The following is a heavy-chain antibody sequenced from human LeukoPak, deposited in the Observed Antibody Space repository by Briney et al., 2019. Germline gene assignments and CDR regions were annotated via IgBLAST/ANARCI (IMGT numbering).Heavy chain of an antibody. Sequence: GASVKVSCKASGGTFSSYAISWVRQAPGQGLEWIGRIIPIFGTASYAQKFQGRVTITTDESTSTAYMELSSLRSEDTAVYYCARDDGECLFDYWGQGTLVTVSS. CDR3: ARDDGECLFDY. J-gene: IGHJ4*02. CDR1: GGTFSSYA. CDR2: IIPIFGTA. V-gene: IGHV1-69*05. D-gene: IGHD4-17*01.